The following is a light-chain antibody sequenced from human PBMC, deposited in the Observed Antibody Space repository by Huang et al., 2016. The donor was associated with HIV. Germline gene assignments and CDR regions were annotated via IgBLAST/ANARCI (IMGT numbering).Light chain of an antibody. CDR2: TAS. Sequence: AIRITQSPSSLSASAGDRVTITCRASQDISNYLAWYQQEPGKAPKLLIYTASTLQSGVPSRFSGSGSGTDFTLTIDSLQSEDFATYYCQQYYTYPRGTFGQGTKVEIK. CDR3: QQYYTYPRGT. V-gene: IGKV1-8*01. J-gene: IGKJ1*01. CDR1: QDISNY.